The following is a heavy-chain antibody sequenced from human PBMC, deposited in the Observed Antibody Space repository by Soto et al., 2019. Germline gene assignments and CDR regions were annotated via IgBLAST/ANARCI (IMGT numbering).Heavy chain of an antibody. J-gene: IGHJ5*02. V-gene: IGHV3-21*01. CDR2: ISSTSTYI. CDR1: GFTFSGYT. D-gene: IGHD2-2*01. CDR3: ARGGAAISGTPEWFDP. Sequence: EVQLMESGGALVKPGGSLRLSCAASGFTFSGYTMNWVRQAPGKGLEWVSSISSTSTYISYADSVKGRFTISRDNANNSLSRQMNSLRAEDTAVYYCARGGAAISGTPEWFDPWGQGTLVTVSS.